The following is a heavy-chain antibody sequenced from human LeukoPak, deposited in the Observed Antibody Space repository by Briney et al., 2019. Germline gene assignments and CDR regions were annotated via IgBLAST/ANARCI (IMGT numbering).Heavy chain of an antibody. J-gene: IGHJ3*02. V-gene: IGHV4-34*01. CDR3: ATIPAPSWGYCSGGSCFGRRGISDAFDI. CDR1: GGSFSGYY. D-gene: IGHD2-15*01. CDR2: INHSGST. Sequence: PSETLSLTCAVYGGSFSGYYWSWIRQPPGKGLEWIGEINHSGSTNYNPSLKSRVTISVDTSKNQFSLKLSSVTAADTAVYYCATIPAPSWGYCSGGSCFGRRGISDAFDIWGQGTMVTVSS.